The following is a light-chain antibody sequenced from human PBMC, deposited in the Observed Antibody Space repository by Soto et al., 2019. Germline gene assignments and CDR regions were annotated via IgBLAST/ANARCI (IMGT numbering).Light chain of an antibody. J-gene: IGKJ1*01. CDR1: QCVSSR. CDR2: DTS. Sequence: DIVVTQSPATLSASPGERVTLSCRASQCVSSRLAWYQQRPGQVPRLLIYDTSTRAPGIPARFSGSGSGTEFTITISSLQSEDFAVYYCQEYIQWPPGMFGPGTTVDIK. V-gene: IGKV3-15*01. CDR3: QEYIQWPPGM.